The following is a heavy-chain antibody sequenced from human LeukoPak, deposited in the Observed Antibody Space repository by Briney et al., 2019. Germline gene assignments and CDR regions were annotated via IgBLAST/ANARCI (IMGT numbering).Heavy chain of an antibody. V-gene: IGHV3-23*01. D-gene: IGHD3-10*01. CDR1: GFTFSSYG. CDR2: ISGSGGST. J-gene: IGHJ6*03. CDR3: ASRISGSYQYYYYYMDV. Sequence: PGGSLRLSCAASGFTFSSYGMSWVRQAPGKGLEWVSAISGSGGSTYYADSVKGRFTISRDNSKNTLYLQMNSLRAEDTAVYYCASRISGSYQYYYYYMDVWGKGTTVTISS.